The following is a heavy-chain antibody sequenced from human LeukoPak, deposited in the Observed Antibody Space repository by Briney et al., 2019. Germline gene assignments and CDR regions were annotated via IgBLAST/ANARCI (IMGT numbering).Heavy chain of an antibody. CDR3: ARTSTGFDY. Sequence: PGGSLRLSCAASGFTFSNAWMSWVRQAPGKGLEWVSSISSSSSHTYYADSLRGRFTISRDNAKNSLYPQMNSLRAEDTAVYHCARTSTGFDYWGQGTLVTVSS. CDR1: GFTFSNAW. D-gene: IGHD2-8*02. J-gene: IGHJ4*02. V-gene: IGHV3-21*01. CDR2: ISSSSSHT.